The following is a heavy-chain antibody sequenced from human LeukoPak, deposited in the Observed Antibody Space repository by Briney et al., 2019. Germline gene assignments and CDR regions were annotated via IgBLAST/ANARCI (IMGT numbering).Heavy chain of an antibody. D-gene: IGHD2-15*01. CDR1: GFTFSSYA. CDR3: AKSGWCSGGSCYSGLRY. J-gene: IGHJ4*02. V-gene: IGHV3-30*18. CDR2: ISYDGSNK. Sequence: PGRSLRLSCAASGFTFSSYAMHWVRQAPGKGLEWVAVISYDGSNKYYADSVKGRFTISRDNSKNTLYLQMNSLRTEDTAVYSCAKSGWCSGGSCYSGLRYWGQGTLVTVSS.